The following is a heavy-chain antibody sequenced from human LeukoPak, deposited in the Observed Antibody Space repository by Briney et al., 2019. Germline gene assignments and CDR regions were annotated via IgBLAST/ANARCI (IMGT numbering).Heavy chain of an antibody. CDR3: AKDRGDGYNWENYSGFDS. CDR2: ISWNSGNM. J-gene: IGHJ4*02. D-gene: IGHD5-24*01. V-gene: IGHV3-9*01. CDR1: GFMFNDYA. Sequence: PGGSLRLSYAPSGFMFNDYALHWVRQAPGKGLEWVSSISWNSGNMYYVDSVKGRFTTSRDNSQNTLSLQMNSLRVEDTGVYHCAKDRGDGYNWENYSGFDSWGQGTLVTVSS.